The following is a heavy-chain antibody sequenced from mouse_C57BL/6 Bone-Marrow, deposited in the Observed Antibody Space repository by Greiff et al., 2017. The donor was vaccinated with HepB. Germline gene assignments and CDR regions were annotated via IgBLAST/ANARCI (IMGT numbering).Heavy chain of an antibody. CDR3: ARSYDGYYVSFAY. V-gene: IGHV1-54*01. D-gene: IGHD2-3*01. CDR1: GYAFTNYL. Sequence: QVQLKESGAELVRPGTSVKVSCKASGYAFTNYLIEWVKQRPGQGLEWIGVINPGSGGTNYNEKFKGKATLTADKSSSTAYMQLSSLTSEDSAVYFCARSYDGYYVSFAYWGQGTLVTVS. CDR2: INPGSGGT. J-gene: IGHJ3*01.